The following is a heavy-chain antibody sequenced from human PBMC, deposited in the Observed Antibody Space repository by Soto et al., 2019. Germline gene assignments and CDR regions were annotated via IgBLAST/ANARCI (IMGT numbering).Heavy chain of an antibody. CDR1: GGSISGSSFY. CDR2: IYYGGTA. Sequence: SETLSLTCTVSGGSISGSSFYWGWIRQTPGKGLEWIGSIYYGGTAHYNPSLKGRVTISVDTSKNQFSLKLDSVTAADTAVYYCTSPYGPPIAYWGQGTLVTVSS. D-gene: IGHD4-17*01. J-gene: IGHJ4*02. CDR3: TSPYGPPIAY. V-gene: IGHV4-39*01.